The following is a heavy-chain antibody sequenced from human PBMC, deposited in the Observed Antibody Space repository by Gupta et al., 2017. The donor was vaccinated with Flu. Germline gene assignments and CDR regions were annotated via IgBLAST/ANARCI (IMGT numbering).Heavy chain of an antibody. Sequence: HWVRQAPGKGLVWVSRISSDGTTTLYADSVKGRFTISRDDARNTLYLQMNSLRAEDTAVYYCAREARGDWIDYWGQGSLVTVSS. CDR2: ISSDGTTT. D-gene: IGHD2-21*01. CDR3: AREARGDWIDY. J-gene: IGHJ4*02. V-gene: IGHV3-74*01.